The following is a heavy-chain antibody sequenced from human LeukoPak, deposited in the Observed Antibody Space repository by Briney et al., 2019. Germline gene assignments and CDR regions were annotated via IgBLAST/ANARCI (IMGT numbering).Heavy chain of an antibody. V-gene: IGHV4-39*01. CDR2: IYYSGST. D-gene: IGHD4-11*01. CDR1: GGSIRSSSYY. CDR3: ARVTKNWFDP. J-gene: IGHJ5*02. Sequence: SETLSLTCTVSGGSIRSSSYYWGWIRQPPGKGLEWIGSIYYSGSTYYNPSLKSRVTISVDTSKNQFSLKLSSVTAADTAVYYCARVTKNWFDPWGQGTLVTVSS.